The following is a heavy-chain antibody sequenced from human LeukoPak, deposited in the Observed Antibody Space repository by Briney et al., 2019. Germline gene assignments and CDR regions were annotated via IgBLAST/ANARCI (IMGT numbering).Heavy chain of an antibody. CDR2: IHTSGNT. CDR1: GGSISTYY. CDR3: AREGSMTARPFVSIDY. D-gene: IGHD6-6*01. V-gene: IGHV4-4*07. J-gene: IGHJ4*02. Sequence: PSETLSLTCTVSGGSISTYYWSWLPQPAGKGLEWIGRIHTSGNTDYNPSLKSRVTMSVDTSKNQFSLKLSSVTAAGTAVYYCAREGSMTARPFVSIDYWGQGTLVTISS.